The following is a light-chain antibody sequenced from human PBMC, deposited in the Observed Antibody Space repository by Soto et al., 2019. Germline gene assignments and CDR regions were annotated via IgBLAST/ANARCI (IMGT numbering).Light chain of an antibody. J-gene: IGKJ1*01. CDR3: QQYNYWWT. CDR1: QSVTSN. Sequence: EVVMTQSPATLSVSPGARATLSCMASQSVTSNLAWYQQKPCQAPRLLIYSASARATGGPARFSGSGSGTEFTPTTSILKSEDFGVYYCQQYNYWWTFGQGTKVEI. CDR2: SAS. V-gene: IGKV3-15*01.